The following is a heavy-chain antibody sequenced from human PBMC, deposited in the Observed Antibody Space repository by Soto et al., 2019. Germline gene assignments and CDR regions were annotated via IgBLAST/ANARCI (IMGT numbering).Heavy chain of an antibody. J-gene: IGHJ4*02. V-gene: IGHV3-11*01. CDR2: ITSSGSTT. Sequence: QVQLVESGGDLVKPGGSLRLSCAASGFTFSDYYMSWIRQAPGTGLEWVSSITSSGSTTYYTDSVKGRFTIARDNAKNSLDLQMNSLRAEDTAVYYCARERYSYGPYYFDYWGQGTLVTVSS. D-gene: IGHD5-18*01. CDR1: GFTFSDYY. CDR3: ARERYSYGPYYFDY.